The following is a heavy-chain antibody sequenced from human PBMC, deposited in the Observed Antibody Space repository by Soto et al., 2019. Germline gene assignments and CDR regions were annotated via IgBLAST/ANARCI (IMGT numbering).Heavy chain of an antibody. Sequence: SETLSLTCTVSGGSISTYYWSWIRQPPGKGLEWIGHIHYSGSTSYNPSLKSRVTISVDTSKNQFFLKLSSVTAADTAVYYCATRSGDYVGWFDPWGQGTRVTVSS. J-gene: IGHJ5*02. CDR3: ATRSGDYVGWFDP. CDR2: IHYSGST. D-gene: IGHD4-17*01. CDR1: GGSISTYY. V-gene: IGHV4-59*08.